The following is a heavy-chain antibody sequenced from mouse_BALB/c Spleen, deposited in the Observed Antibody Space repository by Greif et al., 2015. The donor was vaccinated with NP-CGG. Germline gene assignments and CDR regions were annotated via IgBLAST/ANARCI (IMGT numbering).Heavy chain of an antibody. V-gene: IGHV1-54*01. J-gene: IGHJ2*01. Sequence: QVHVKQSGAELVRPGTSVKVSCKASGYAFTNYFMEWIKQRPGQGLEWIGVINPGSANTNYNEKFKDKATLTADKSSSTDYKQLSSLTSEASAVYFCARKITGSFDYWGQGTTLTVSS. CDR3: ARKITGSFDY. D-gene: IGHD4-1*01. CDR1: GYAFTNYF. CDR2: INPGSANT.